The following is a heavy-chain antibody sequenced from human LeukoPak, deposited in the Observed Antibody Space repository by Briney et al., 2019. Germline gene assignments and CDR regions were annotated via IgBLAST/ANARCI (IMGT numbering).Heavy chain of an antibody. CDR3: TRDSITMVRGVLSRDV. Sequence: GRSLRLSCTASGFTFGGYSMSWVRQAPGKGLEWVGFIRSKAYGGTTEYAASVRGRITISRDDYKRILYLQMDSLKTEDPAVYYCTRDSITMVRGVLSRDVWGQGTTVTVSS. CDR2: IRSKAYGGTT. V-gene: IGHV3-49*04. D-gene: IGHD3-10*01. J-gene: IGHJ6*02. CDR1: GFTFGGYS.